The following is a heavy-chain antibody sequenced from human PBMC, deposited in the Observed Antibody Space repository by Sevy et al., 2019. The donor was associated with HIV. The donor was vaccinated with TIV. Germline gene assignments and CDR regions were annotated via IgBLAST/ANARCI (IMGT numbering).Heavy chain of an antibody. D-gene: IGHD3-10*01. CDR1: GFTFSSYS. CDR3: ARGWFGDDYYFDY. Sequence: GGSLRLSCAASGFTFSSYSMNWVHQAPGKGLEWVSSISSSSSYIYYADSVKGRFTISRDNAKNSLYLQMNSLRAEDTAVYYCARGWFGDDYYFDYWGQGTLVTVSS. CDR2: ISSSSSYI. J-gene: IGHJ4*02. V-gene: IGHV3-21*01.